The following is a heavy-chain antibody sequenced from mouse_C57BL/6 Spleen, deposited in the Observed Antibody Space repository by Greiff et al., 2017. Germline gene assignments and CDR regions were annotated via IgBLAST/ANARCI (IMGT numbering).Heavy chain of an antibody. CDR1: GYSITSGYY. J-gene: IGHJ1*03. D-gene: IGHD1-1*01. V-gene: IGHV3-6*01. CDR3: ARGGSSYGYFDV. Sequence: ESGPGLVKPSQSLSLTCSVTGYSITSGYYWNWIRQFPGNKLEWMGYISYDGSNNYNPSLKNRISITRDTSTNPFFLKVNSVTTEDTAAYYCARGGSSYGYFDVWGTGTTVTVSS. CDR2: ISYDGSN.